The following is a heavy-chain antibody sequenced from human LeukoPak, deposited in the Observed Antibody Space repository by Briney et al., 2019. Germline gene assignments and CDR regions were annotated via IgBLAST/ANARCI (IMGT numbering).Heavy chain of an antibody. CDR2: ISYDGTNK. CDR1: GFTFSNYA. J-gene: IGHJ4*02. Sequence: HPGGSLRLSCAASGFTFSNYAIHWVRQAPGKGLEWVSVISYDGTNKYYADSVKGRFTISRDNSKNTLYLQMNSLKTEDTALYYCARQMATILDGILDYWGQGTLVTVSS. V-gene: IGHV3-30*04. CDR3: ARQMATILDGILDY. D-gene: IGHD5-24*01.